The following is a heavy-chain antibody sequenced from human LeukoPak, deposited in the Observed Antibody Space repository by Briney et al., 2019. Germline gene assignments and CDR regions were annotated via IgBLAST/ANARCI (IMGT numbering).Heavy chain of an antibody. D-gene: IGHD2-21*02. V-gene: IGHV4-61*02. CDR1: GGSISSGSYY. Sequence: SQTLSLTCTVSGGSISSGSYYWSWIRQPAGKGLEWIGRIYTSGSTNYNPSLKSRVTISVDASKNQFSLKLSSVTAADTAVYYCARDGVDYCGGDCSGSMDVWGQGTTVTVSS. CDR3: ARDGVDYCGGDCSGSMDV. J-gene: IGHJ6*02. CDR2: IYTSGST.